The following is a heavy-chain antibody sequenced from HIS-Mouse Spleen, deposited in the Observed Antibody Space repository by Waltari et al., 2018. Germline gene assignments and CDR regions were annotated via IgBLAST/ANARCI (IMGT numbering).Heavy chain of an antibody. D-gene: IGHD6-13*01. CDR3: AREIPYSSSWYDWYFDL. V-gene: IGHV4-39*07. CDR1: GGSISSSSYS. CDR2: IYYSGST. J-gene: IGHJ2*01. Sequence: QLQLQESGPGLVTPSETLSLTCTVSGGSISSSSYSLGWLRQPPGKGLEWIGSIYYSGSTYYNPSLKSRVTISVDTSKNQFSLKLSSVTAADTAVYYCAREIPYSSSWYDWYFDLWGRGTLVTVSS.